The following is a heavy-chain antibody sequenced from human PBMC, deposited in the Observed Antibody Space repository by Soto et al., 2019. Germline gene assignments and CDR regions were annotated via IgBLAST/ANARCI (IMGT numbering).Heavy chain of an antibody. CDR2: IYYGGST. CDR1: GGSISCSGYY. CDR3: AYGSGSPYYFHF. D-gene: IGHD3-10*01. Sequence: PSETLSLTCTVSGGSISCSGYYWNWIRQHPGKGLEWIGYIYYGGSTYYNPSLRSRVIISVDTSKNQFSLRLSSVTASDTAVYYCAYGSGSPYYFHFWGQGTLVTVSS. J-gene: IGHJ4*02. V-gene: IGHV4-31*03.